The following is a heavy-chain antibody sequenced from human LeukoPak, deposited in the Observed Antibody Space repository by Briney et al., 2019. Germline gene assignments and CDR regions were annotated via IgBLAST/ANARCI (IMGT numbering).Heavy chain of an antibody. Sequence: GGSLRLSCAASGFSFSSYGMHWVRQAPGKGLEWVAVVSYDGKVQFYRDSVKGRFTISRDNSKNTLYLQMNSLRAEDTAVYYCAKDLGQGTIFGVVIMPAYWGQGTLVTVSS. CDR1: GFSFSSYG. J-gene: IGHJ4*02. CDR3: AKDLGQGTIFGVVIMPAY. V-gene: IGHV3-30*18. CDR2: VSYDGKVQ. D-gene: IGHD3-3*01.